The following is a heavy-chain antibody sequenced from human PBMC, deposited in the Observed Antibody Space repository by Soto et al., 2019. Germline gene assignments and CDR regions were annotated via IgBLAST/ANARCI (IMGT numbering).Heavy chain of an antibody. V-gene: IGHV4-4*02. CDR3: ARSGVTGIVIPSHWFDP. D-gene: IGHD2-21*02. CDR1: GVSISSGNW. Sequence: SETLSLTCAVSGVSISSGNWWTWVRQTPQRGLEYIGEIFHDGTANYYPSFERRVAISVDTSKNQFSLKLTSVTAADTAIYYCARSGVTGIVIPSHWFDPWGQGTLVTVSS. CDR2: IFHDGTA. J-gene: IGHJ5*02.